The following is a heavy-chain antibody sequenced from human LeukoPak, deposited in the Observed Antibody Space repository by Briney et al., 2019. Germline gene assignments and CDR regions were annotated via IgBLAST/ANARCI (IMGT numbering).Heavy chain of an antibody. V-gene: IGHV1-18*01. Sequence: ASVKVSCKASGYTFIDYGVGWVRQVPGQGLEWMGWIDTYRGSTNYAQNLQGRVTLTTDTSTTTVYMELRSLRFDDTAVYYCARPNTDADGYFFDYWGQGTLVTVSS. CDR3: ARPNTDADGYFFDY. J-gene: IGHJ4*02. CDR2: IDTYRGST. D-gene: IGHD5-24*01. CDR1: GYTFIDYG.